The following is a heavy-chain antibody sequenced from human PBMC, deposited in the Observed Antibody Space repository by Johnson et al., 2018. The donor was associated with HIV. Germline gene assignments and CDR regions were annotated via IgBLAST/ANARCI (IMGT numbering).Heavy chain of an antibody. J-gene: IGHJ3*02. CDR2: ISSNGGST. V-gene: IGHV3-64*01. CDR1: GFTFSSYA. CDR3: ARDWDAFDI. Sequence: VQLVESGGGLVQPGGSLRLSCAASGFTFSSYAMHWVRQAPGKGLEYVSAISSNGGSTYYANSVKGRFTISRDNAKNSLYLQMNSLRAEDTAVYYCARDWDAFDIWGQGTMVTVSS.